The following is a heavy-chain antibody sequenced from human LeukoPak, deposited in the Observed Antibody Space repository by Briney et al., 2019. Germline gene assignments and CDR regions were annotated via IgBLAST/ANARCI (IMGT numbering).Heavy chain of an antibody. CDR3: SSRVGANTH. Sequence: GGSVRLSCSASGFAFTNAWMNWVRQAPGKGLEWVGRIKSKTDGGTADYAAPVKGRFNISRDDSKNTLYLQINSLKTEDTAVYYCSSRVGANTHWGQGTLVTISS. V-gene: IGHV3-15*07. J-gene: IGHJ4*02. CDR1: GFAFTNAW. D-gene: IGHD1-26*01. CDR2: IKSKTDGGTA.